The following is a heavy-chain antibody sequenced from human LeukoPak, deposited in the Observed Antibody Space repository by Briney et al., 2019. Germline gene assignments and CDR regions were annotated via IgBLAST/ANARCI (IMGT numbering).Heavy chain of an antibody. CDR2: ISYDGSNK. CDR1: GFTFSSYA. J-gene: IGHJ4*02. D-gene: IGHD4-23*01. Sequence: PGRSLRLSCAASGFTFSSYAMHWVRQAPGKGLEWVAVISYDGSNKYYADSVEGRFTISRDNSKNTVYLQMNSLRAEDTAVYYCARDPNYGGNSFDYWGQGTLVTVSS. CDR3: ARDPNYGGNSFDY. V-gene: IGHV3-30-3*01.